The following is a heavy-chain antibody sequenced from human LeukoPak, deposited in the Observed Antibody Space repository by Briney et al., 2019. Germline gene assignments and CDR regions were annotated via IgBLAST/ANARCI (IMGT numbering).Heavy chain of an antibody. D-gene: IGHD6-13*01. CDR2: IYYHGST. J-gene: IGHJ4*02. Sequence: SETLALTCTVSGDPISGYSNYKWSWIRQPPGKGLEWIGYIYYHGSTNYNPSPKSRVTISVDTSKNQFSLKLSSVTAADTAVYYCAREYSGFDYWGQGTLVTVSS. V-gene: IGHV4-61*01. CDR1: GDPISGYSNYK. CDR3: AREYSGFDY.